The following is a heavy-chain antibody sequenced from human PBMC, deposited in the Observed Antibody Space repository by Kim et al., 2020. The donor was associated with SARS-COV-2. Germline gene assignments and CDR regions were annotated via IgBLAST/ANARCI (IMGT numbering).Heavy chain of an antibody. CDR1: GFDFSDYY. CDR3: VRDRLYAFYNFDV. J-gene: IGHJ3*01. Sequence: GGSLRLSCVGSGFDFSDYYMSWIRQAPGKGLEWIAYIGNNNPITEYADSVRGRFSISRDNKGRSLFLQMDNLRTEDTAVYYCVRDRLYAFYNFDVWGPGT. V-gene: IGHV3-11*01. D-gene: IGHD3-10*01. CDR2: IGNNNPIT.